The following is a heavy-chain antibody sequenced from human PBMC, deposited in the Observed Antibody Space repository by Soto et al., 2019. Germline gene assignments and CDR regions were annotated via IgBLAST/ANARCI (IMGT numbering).Heavy chain of an antibody. J-gene: IGHJ4*02. D-gene: IGHD1-1*01. CDR2: IIPILGVP. Sequence: QVQLVQSGAEVKKPGSSVKVSCKAPGGTFSSNSIGWVRQAPGRGLEWMGRIIPILGVPNYARKFQGRITITADSSTSTAYMELSSLRSEDTAIYYCAKDTTLTPFEYWGQGTLVTVSS. CDR3: AKDTTLTPFEY. CDR1: GGTFSSNS. V-gene: IGHV1-69*04.